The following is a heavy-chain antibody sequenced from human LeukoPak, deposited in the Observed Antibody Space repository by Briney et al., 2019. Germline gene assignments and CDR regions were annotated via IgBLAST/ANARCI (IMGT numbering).Heavy chain of an antibody. J-gene: IGHJ4*02. CDR2: IYYSGST. CDR3: ASGPRYSSGWMKYYFDY. CDR1: GGSISSYY. V-gene: IGHV4-59*08. Sequence: SETLSLTCTVSGGSISSYYLSWIRQPPGKGLEWIGYIYYSGSTNYNPSLKSRVTISVDTSKNQFSLKLSSVTAADTAVYYCASGPRYSSGWMKYYFDYWGQGTLVTVSS. D-gene: IGHD6-19*01.